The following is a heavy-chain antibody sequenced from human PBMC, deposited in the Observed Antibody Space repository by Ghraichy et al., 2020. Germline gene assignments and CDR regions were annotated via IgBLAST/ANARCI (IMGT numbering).Heavy chain of an antibody. V-gene: IGHV3-74*03. CDR2: IKYDGRRT. J-gene: IGHJ5*02. CDR3: GKDVHDVAASP. D-gene: IGHD6-13*01. Sequence: VQWVRQAPGKGRGGGSRIKYDGRRTQYADFVKGRFTISRDNAKNMVYLQMDSLSVDDTAVYYCGKDVHDVAASPWGRGTLVTVSS.